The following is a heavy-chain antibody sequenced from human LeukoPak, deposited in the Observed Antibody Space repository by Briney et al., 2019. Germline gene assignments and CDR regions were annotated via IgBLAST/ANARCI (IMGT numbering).Heavy chain of an antibody. Sequence: GASVKVSCEASGYTFTGYYMHWVRQAPGQGLEWMGWINPNSGGTNYAQKFQGRVTMTRDTSISTAYMELSRLRSDDTAVYYCARGSGSPPIRRGYWGQGTLVTVSS. J-gene: IGHJ4*02. V-gene: IGHV1-2*02. CDR2: INPNSGGT. CDR1: GYTFTGYY. D-gene: IGHD3-10*01. CDR3: ARGSGSPPIRRGY.